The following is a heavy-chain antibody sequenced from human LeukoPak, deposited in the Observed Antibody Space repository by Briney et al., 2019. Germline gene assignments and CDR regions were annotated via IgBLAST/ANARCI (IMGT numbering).Heavy chain of an antibody. CDR3: ARGGGSSWSYYYYYMDV. J-gene: IGHJ6*03. D-gene: IGHD6-13*01. V-gene: IGHV4-38-2*02. CDR1: GYSMTSGYY. CDR2: IYHSGST. Sequence: KSSETLSLTCIVSGYSMTSGYYWGWIRRSPGKGLEWIGSIYHSGSTYYNPSLKSRVSISVDTSKNHFSLRVNSVTAADTAVYYCARGGGSSWSYYYYYMDVWGKGTTVTVSS.